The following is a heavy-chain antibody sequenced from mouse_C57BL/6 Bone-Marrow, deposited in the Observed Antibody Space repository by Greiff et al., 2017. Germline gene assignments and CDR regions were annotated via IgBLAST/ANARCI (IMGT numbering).Heavy chain of an antibody. CDR2: ISSGSSTI. D-gene: IGHD1-1*01. V-gene: IGHV5-17*01. Sequence: VQLQQSGGGLVKPGGSLKLSCAASGFTFSDYGMHWVRQAPEKGLEWVAYISSGSSTIYYAATVKGRFTISRDNAKNTLFLQMTSLRSEDTAMYYCARTSVVGDAMDYWGQGTTVTVSS. CDR3: ARTSVVGDAMDY. J-gene: IGHJ4*01. CDR1: GFTFSDYG.